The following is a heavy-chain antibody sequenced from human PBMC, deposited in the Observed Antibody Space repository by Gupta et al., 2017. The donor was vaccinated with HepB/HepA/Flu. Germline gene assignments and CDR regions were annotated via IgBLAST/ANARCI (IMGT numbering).Heavy chain of an antibody. V-gene: IGHV1-8*01. CDR3: ARGVTRSPAERWRLRTNNWFDP. CDR2: MNPNSGNT. D-gene: IGHD5-24*01. CDR1: GYTFSDYD. J-gene: IGHJ5*02. Sequence: QVQLVQSGAEVKMPGASVTVSCQASGYTFSDYDIHWVRQAAGQGLEWLGWMNPNSGNTGYRQKFQDRITMTRDASISTAYMELSGLRSEDTAIYYCARGVTRSPAERWRLRTNNWFDPWGQGTLVTVSS.